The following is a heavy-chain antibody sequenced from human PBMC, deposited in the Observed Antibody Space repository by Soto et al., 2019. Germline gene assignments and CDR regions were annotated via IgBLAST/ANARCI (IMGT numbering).Heavy chain of an antibody. CDR3: TRNRPDIVVVPAAMGGYYYYYMDV. J-gene: IGHJ6*03. V-gene: IGHV3-73*01. CDR2: IRSKANSYAT. Sequence: GGSLRLSCAASGFTFSGSAMHWVRQASGKGLEWVGRIRSKANSYATAYAASVKGRFTISRDDSKNTAYLQMNSLKTEDTAVYYCTRNRPDIVVVPAAMGGYYYYYMDVWGKGTTVTVS. D-gene: IGHD2-2*01. CDR1: GFTFSGSA.